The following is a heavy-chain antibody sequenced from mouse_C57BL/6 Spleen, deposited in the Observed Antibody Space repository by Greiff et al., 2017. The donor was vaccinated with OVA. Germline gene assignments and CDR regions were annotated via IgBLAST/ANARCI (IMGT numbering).Heavy chain of an antibody. J-gene: IGHJ2*01. CDR3: ARRDYGSLYYFDY. CDR1: GFTFSDYG. Sequence: EVQGVESGGGLVKPVGSLKLSCAASGFTFSDYGMHWVRQAPEKGLEWVAYISSGSSTIYYADTVKGRFTISRDNAKNTLFLQMTSLRSEYTAMYYCARRDYGSLYYFDYWGQGTTLTVSS. D-gene: IGHD1-1*01. V-gene: IGHV5-17*01. CDR2: ISSGSSTI.